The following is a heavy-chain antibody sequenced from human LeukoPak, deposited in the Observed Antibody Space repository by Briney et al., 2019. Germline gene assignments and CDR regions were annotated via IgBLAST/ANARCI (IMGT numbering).Heavy chain of an antibody. Sequence: GGSLRLSCTASGFTFSNARMSCVRHAPGKGLECVGRIKNKTDDGTTDYTAPVKGRFTISRDDSIYTLYLQMNSLKTEDTAVYYCTTDVSGGEGGVNYWGQGTLVTVSS. CDR3: TTDVSGGEGGVNY. J-gene: IGHJ4*02. D-gene: IGHD2-8*02. CDR1: GFTFSNAR. CDR2: IKNKTDDGTT. V-gene: IGHV3-15*01.